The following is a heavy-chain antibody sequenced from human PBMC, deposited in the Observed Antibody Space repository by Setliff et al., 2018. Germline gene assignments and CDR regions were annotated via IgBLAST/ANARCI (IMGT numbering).Heavy chain of an antibody. CDR1: GYTFTSYD. J-gene: IGHJ6*02. CDR3: ARGLGYCTNGVCYTGWYYYYGMDV. V-gene: IGHV1-8*02. Sequence: ASVKVSCKASGYTFTSYDINWVRQATGQGLEWMGWMNPNSGNTGYAQKFQGRVTMTRNTSISTAYMELSSLRSEDTAVYYCARGLGYCTNGVCYTGWYYYYGMDVCGQGTTVTVSS. CDR2: MNPNSGNT. D-gene: IGHD2-8*01.